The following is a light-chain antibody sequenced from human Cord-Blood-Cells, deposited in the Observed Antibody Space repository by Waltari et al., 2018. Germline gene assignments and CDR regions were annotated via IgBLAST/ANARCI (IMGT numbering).Light chain of an antibody. CDR1: SRDVGGYNY. Sequence: QSALTQPASVSGSPGPSITISCPGTSRDVGGYNYLAWSQQHPGQAPNLMIYDVSKRPSGVSNRFSGSKSGNTASLTISGLQAEDEADYYCSSYTSSSTLVFGGGTKLTVL. V-gene: IGLV2-14*01. CDR2: DVS. J-gene: IGLJ2*01. CDR3: SSYTSSSTLV.